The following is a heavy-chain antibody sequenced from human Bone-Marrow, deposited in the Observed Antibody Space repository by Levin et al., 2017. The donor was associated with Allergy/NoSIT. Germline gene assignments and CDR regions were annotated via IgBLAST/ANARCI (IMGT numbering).Heavy chain of an antibody. CDR2: IGGSGSTT. Sequence: GGSLRLSCVASGFTFSSYAMRWVRQAPGKGLEWVSGIGGSGSTTYYADSVKGRFTVSRDNSKNTLYLQMNSLRAEDTALYYCAKATNGYSYGYIWDWGQGTLVTVSS. J-gene: IGHJ4*02. CDR3: AKATNGYSYGYIWD. CDR1: GFTFSSYA. V-gene: IGHV3-23*01. D-gene: IGHD5-18*01.